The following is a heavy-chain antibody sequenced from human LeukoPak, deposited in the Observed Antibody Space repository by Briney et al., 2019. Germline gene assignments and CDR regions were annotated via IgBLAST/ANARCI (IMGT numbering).Heavy chain of an antibody. D-gene: IGHD5-12*01. CDR3: ARDSWLRRDFDY. CDR2: IYHSGST. Sequence: SETLSLTCVVSGGSISSGVYSWNWIRQPPGKGLEWIGNIYHSGSTYYNPSLKSRVTISVDTSKNQFSLKLSSVTAADTAVYYCARDSWLRRDFDYWGQGTLVTVSS. V-gene: IGHV4-30-2*01. J-gene: IGHJ4*02. CDR1: GGSISSGVYS.